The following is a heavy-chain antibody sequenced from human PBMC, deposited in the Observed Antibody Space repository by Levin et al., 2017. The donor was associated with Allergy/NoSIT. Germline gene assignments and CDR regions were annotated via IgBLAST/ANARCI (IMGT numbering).Heavy chain of an antibody. CDR1: GYTFTGYY. CDR3: ARITAADHLGRIIDY. J-gene: IGHJ4*02. V-gene: IGHV1-2*02. CDR2: INPNSGGT. D-gene: IGHD2-2*01. Sequence: ASVKVSCKASGYTFTGYYMHWVRQAPGQGLEWMGWINPNSGGTNYAQKFQGRVTMTRDTSISTAYMELSRLRSDDTAVYYCARITAADHLGRIIDYWGQGTLVTVSS.